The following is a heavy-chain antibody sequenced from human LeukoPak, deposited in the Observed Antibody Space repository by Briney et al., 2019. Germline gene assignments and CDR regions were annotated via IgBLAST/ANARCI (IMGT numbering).Heavy chain of an antibody. CDR3: ARVIRRDPYNYDGFDI. V-gene: IGHV4-61*02. D-gene: IGHD5-24*01. J-gene: IGHJ3*02. CDR1: GGSISIGGYY. CDR2: IYSDGSS. Sequence: SQTLSLTCTVSGGSISIGGYYWSWIRQPAGKGLEWIGRIYSDGSSNCSPSLNSRVTISIDTSKNQFSLNLNSVTAADTAVYYCARVIRRDPYNYDGFDIWGQGTMVTVS.